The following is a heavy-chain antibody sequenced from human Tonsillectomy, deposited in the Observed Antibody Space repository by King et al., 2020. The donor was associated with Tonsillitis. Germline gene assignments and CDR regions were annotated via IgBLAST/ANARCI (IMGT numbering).Heavy chain of an antibody. D-gene: IGHD6-13*01. CDR1: GFTFSSYT. CDR3: AKVGSSWFAEYFHH. V-gene: IGHV3-23*04. Sequence: VQLVESGGDLVQPGGSLRLSCAASGFTFSSYTMSWVRQAPGKGLDWVSSIGGIGASTDLADSVKGRFTISRDNSKNTLSLQMSSLRAEDTAIYYCAKVGSSWFAEYFHHWGQGTLVTVSS. CDR2: IGGIGAST. J-gene: IGHJ1*01.